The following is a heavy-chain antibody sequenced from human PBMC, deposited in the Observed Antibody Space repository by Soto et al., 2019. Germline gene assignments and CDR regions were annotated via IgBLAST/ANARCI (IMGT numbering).Heavy chain of an antibody. J-gene: IGHJ4*02. Sequence: QVQLVQSGAEEKKPGASVKVSCKASGYTFTSYAMDWVRQAPGQRLEWMGWINAGNGNTKYSQKFQGRVTITRDTSASTSYMELSSLRSEDTAVYYCARSIVVVTALAYWGQGTLVPVSS. D-gene: IGHD2-21*02. CDR1: GYTFTSYA. V-gene: IGHV1-3*05. CDR2: INAGNGNT. CDR3: ARSIVVVTALAY.